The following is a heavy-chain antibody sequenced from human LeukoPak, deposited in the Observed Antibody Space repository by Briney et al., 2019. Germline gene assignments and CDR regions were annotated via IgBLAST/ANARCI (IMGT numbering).Heavy chain of an antibody. V-gene: IGHV3-48*04. CDR2: ISSSSSTI. D-gene: IGHD3-10*01. CDR3: ARVPGNVYYYYYMDV. Sequence: PGGSLRLSCAASGFTFSSYSMNWVRQAPGKGLEWVSYISSSSSTIYYADSVKGRFTISRDNAKNSLYLQMNSLRAEDTALYHCARVPGNVYYYYYMDVWGKGTPVTISS. J-gene: IGHJ6*03. CDR1: GFTFSSYS.